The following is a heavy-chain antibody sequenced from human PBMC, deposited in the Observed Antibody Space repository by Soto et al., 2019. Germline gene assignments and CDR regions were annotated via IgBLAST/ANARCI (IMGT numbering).Heavy chain of an antibody. CDR2: IYHSGRT. V-gene: IGHV4-30-2*01. CDR1: GGSISSGGYS. Sequence: LSLTCAVSGGSISSGGYSWSWIRQPPGKGLEWSGYIYHSGRTYYNTSLKSRVTISVDRSKNQFSLKLSSMTSAATPVYYCARARIRCTTWGCDRWGKGSRVTVSS. J-gene: IGHJ5*02. D-gene: IGHD1-1*01. CDR3: ARARIRCTTWGCDR.